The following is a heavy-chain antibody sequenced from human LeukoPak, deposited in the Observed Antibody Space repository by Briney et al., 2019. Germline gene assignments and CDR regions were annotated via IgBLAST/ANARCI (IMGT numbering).Heavy chain of an antibody. CDR2: INPSGGST. D-gene: IGHD5-24*01. CDR1: GYTFTSYY. CDR3: ARDPPDGYNGGI. J-gene: IGHJ3*02. Sequence: ASVKVSCKASGYTFTSYYMHWVRQAPGQGLEWMGIINPSGGSTSYAQKFQGRVTMTRDTSTSTAYMELRSLRSDDTAVYYCARDPPDGYNGGIWGQGTMVTVSS. V-gene: IGHV1-46*01.